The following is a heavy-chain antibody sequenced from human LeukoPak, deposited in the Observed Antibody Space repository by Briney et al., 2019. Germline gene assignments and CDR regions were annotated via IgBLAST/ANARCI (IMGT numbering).Heavy chain of an antibody. CDR2: IWYDGSNK. CDR3: ARARYYYGSGSYSLDAFDM. J-gene: IGHJ3*02. D-gene: IGHD3-10*01. V-gene: IGHV3-33*01. CDR1: GFTFSTYA. Sequence: ARSLRLSCAASGFTFSTYARHWVRQAPGKGLEWAAAIWYDGSNKYYADSVNGRFTISRDNSKNTLYLQMNSLRAEDRAVYYCARARYYYGSGSYSLDAFDMWGQGTMVTVSS.